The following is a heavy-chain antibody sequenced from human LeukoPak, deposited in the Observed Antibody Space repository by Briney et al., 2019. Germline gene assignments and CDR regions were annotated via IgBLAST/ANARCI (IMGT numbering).Heavy chain of an antibody. CDR1: EFFVSSNH. V-gene: IGHV3-53*01. D-gene: IGHD4-17*01. Sequence: PGGSLRLSCAASEFFVSSNHMSGVRQAPGKGLEWVSVIYSGDRTHYADSVKGRFTISRDNSKNTVYLQMNSLRAEDTAVYYCVRDGKDYGDLATLDIWGQGTMVTVSS. J-gene: IGHJ3*02. CDR2: IYSGDRT. CDR3: VRDGKDYGDLATLDI.